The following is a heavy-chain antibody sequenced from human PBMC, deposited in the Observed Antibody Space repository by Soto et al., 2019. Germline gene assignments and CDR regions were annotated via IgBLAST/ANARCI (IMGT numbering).Heavy chain of an antibody. CDR3: VKNSGWFNT. CDR2: IEGSGEIT. V-gene: IGHV3-23*01. D-gene: IGHD3-10*01. Sequence: GGSLRLSCAASGFMFSTTDMSWVRQAPGKVLEWLTTIEGSGEITYYADSVKGRFTISRDNSKSTVYLQMDSLTADDTAVYFCVKNSGWFNTWGQGTPVTVSS. J-gene: IGHJ5*02. CDR1: GFMFSTTD.